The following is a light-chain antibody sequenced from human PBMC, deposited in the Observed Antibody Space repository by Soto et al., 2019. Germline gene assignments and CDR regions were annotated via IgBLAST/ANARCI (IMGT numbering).Light chain of an antibody. CDR3: QHADSFPLIT. V-gene: IGKV1-12*01. CDR2: AAS. Sequence: DIQMTQSPSSVSASVGDRVTVTCRASQGIGSWLAWYQQKPGKAPILLIYAASSLQSGVPSRFSGSGSGTDFTLTISSRQPEDCSIYYCQHADSFPLITFGQGTRLEI. CDR1: QGIGSW. J-gene: IGKJ5*01.